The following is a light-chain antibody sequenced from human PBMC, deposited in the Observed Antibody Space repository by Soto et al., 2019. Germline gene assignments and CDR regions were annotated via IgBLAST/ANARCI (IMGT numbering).Light chain of an antibody. V-gene: IGKV1-12*01. CDR2: AAS. CDR1: QGISRW. J-gene: IGKJ5*01. CDR3: QQATSFTST. Sequence: ILNTQSAPSVAASVGDRVTITCRPSQGISRWLAWYQQKQGKAPKLLIYAASSLQSGVPSRCSANESGTAVTFTPSSLQQEDCATYDCQQATSFTSTFCQGTRLEI.